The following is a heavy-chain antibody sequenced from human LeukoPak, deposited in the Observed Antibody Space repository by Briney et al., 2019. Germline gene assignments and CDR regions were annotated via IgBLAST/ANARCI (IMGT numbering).Heavy chain of an antibody. D-gene: IGHD6-6*01. J-gene: IGHJ4*02. Sequence: PGGSLRLSCAASGFTFDDYAMHWVRQAPGKGLEWVSGISWNSGSIGYADSVKGRFTISRDSAKNSLYLQMNSLRAEDMALYYCAKDKYSSSSFMDYWGQGTLVTVSS. CDR1: GFTFDDYA. CDR2: ISWNSGSI. V-gene: IGHV3-9*03. CDR3: AKDKYSSSSFMDY.